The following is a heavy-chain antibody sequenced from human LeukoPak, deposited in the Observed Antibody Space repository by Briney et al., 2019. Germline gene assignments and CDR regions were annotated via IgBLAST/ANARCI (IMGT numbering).Heavy chain of an antibody. CDR3: ARCRSYDSSGYCDAVDI. J-gene: IGHJ3*02. CDR1: GGSITSYY. Sequence: SETLSLTCTVSGGSITSYYWSWIRQPPGKGLEWIGYISNSGSINYNPSLKSRVTISLDTSKNQFSLKLSSVTAADTAVYYCARCRSYDSSGYCDAVDIWGQGTMVTVSS. V-gene: IGHV4-59*01. CDR2: ISNSGSI. D-gene: IGHD3-22*01.